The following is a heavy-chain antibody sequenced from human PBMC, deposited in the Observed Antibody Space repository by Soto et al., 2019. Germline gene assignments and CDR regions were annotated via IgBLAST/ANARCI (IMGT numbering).Heavy chain of an antibody. CDR3: ARVDSSGHWTFDY. J-gene: IGHJ4*02. D-gene: IGHD6-19*01. V-gene: IGHV4-59*01. CDR1: GGSISSYY. CDR2: IYYSGST. Sequence: QVQLQESGPGLVKPSETLSLTCTVSGGSISSYYWSWIRQPPGKGLEWIGYIYYSGSTNYNPSLKSRVTISVDTSKNQFSLKLSSVTAADTAVYYCARVDSSGHWTFDYWGQGTLVTVSS.